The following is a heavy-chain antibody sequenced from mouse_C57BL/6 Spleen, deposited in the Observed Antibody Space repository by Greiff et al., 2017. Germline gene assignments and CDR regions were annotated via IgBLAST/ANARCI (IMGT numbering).Heavy chain of an antibody. CDR1: GYAFSSYW. V-gene: IGHV1-80*01. D-gene: IGHD1-1*01. Sequence: QVQLKESGAELVKPGASVKISCKASGYAFSSYWMNWVKQRPGKGLEWIGQIYPGDGDTNYNGKFKGKATLTADKSSSTAYMQLSSLTSEDSAVYFCARGTTVPFDYWGQGTTLTVSS. J-gene: IGHJ2*01. CDR2: IYPGDGDT. CDR3: ARGTTVPFDY.